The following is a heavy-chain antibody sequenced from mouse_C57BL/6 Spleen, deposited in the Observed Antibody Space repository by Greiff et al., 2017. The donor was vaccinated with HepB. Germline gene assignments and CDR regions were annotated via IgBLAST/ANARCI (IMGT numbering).Heavy chain of an antibody. Sequence: EVQLQQSGPELVKPGASVKMSCKASGYTFTDYNMHWVKQSHGKSLEWIGYINPNNGGNSYNQKFKGKATLTVNKSSSTAYMELRSLTSEDSAVYYCAGKLGDWYFDVWGTGTTVTVSS. CDR3: AGKLGDWYFDV. CDR2: INPNNGGN. V-gene: IGHV1-22*01. J-gene: IGHJ1*03. CDR1: GYTFTDYN. D-gene: IGHD4-1*01.